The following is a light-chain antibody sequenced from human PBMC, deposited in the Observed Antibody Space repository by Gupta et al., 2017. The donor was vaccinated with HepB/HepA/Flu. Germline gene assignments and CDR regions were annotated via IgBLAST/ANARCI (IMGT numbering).Light chain of an antibody. CDR2: KAS. CDR3: QQKSICSWA. J-gene: IGKJ1*01. Sequence: DIQMTQSPSTLSASVGDRVTVTCRASKSISSWLAWYQQKPGKAPNLLIYKASTLESGVPSRFSGSGTGTXFTLTIXSRQPDDFATYTCQQKSICSWAFGXGTKVEIK. V-gene: IGKV1-5*03. CDR1: KSISSW.